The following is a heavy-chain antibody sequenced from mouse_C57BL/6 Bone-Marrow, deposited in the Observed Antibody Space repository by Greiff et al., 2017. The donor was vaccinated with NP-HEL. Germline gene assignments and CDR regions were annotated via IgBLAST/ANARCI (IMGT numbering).Heavy chain of an antibody. V-gene: IGHV1-85*01. D-gene: IGHD1-1*01. J-gene: IGHJ2*01. CDR3: ARWPSITTVVAGDY. Sequence: QVQLKESGPELVKPGASVKLSCKASGYTFTSYDINWVKQRPGQGLAWIGWIYPRDGSTKYNEKFKGKATLTVDTSSSTAYMELHSLTSEDSAVYFCARWPSITTVVAGDYWGQGTTLTVSS. CDR1: GYTFTSYD. CDR2: IYPRDGST.